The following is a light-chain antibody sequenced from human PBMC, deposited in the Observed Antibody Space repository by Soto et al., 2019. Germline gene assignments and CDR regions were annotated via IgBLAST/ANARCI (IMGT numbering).Light chain of an antibody. CDR1: QSITNNY. CDR3: QQLNSYPIAT. J-gene: IGKJ4*01. CDR2: GAS. V-gene: IGKV3-20*01. Sequence: EIRLTQSPGTLSLSTGERATLSCRASQSITNNYLAWYQQKPGRAHRLLIYGASSRATGIPDRFSGSGSGTDFTLTISSLQPEDFATYHCQQLNSYPIATFGGRTKV.